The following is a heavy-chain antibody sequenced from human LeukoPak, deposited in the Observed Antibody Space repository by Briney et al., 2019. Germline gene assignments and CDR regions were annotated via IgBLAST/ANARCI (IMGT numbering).Heavy chain of an antibody. CDR2: IFHSGSSGST. CDR3: ARHIPTTGTVFDL. CDR1: GDSITNFF. D-gene: IGHD1-7*01. J-gene: IGHJ3*01. Sequence: SETLSLTCSVSGDSITNFFWSWIRQTPGRELEWIGFIFHSGSSGSTYYSPSLQSRVTTSVDTSRNQFSLKLSSVTAADTAVYYCARHIPTTGTVFDLWGQGTMVIVSS. V-gene: IGHV4-59*08.